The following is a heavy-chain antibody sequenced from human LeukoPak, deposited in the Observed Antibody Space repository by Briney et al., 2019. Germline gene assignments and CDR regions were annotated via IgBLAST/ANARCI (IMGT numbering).Heavy chain of an antibody. Sequence: SETLSLTCTVSGGSISSYYWSWIRQPPGKGLEWIGYIYYSGSTNNNPSLKSRVTISVDTSKNQFSLKLSSVTAADTAVYYCARKGGWNQLLGKPYYYYGMDVWGQGTTVTVSS. CDR1: GGSISSYY. J-gene: IGHJ6*02. V-gene: IGHV4-59*01. CDR2: IYYSGST. CDR3: ARKGGWNQLLGKPYYYYGMDV. D-gene: IGHD2-2*01.